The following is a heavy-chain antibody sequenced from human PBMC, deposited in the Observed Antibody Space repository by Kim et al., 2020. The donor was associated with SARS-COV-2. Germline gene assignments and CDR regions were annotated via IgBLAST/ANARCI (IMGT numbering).Heavy chain of an antibody. D-gene: IGHD1-1*01. V-gene: IGHV3-64*05. J-gene: IGHJ6*02. CDR1: GFTFSSYA. Sequence: GGSLRLSCSASGFTFSSYAMHWVRQAPGKGLEYVSAISSNGGTTYYADSVKGRFTTSRDNSKNTLYIQMSSLRAEDTAVYYCVRPTNFYYYYGMDVWGQGTTVTVSS. CDR3: VRPTNFYYYYGMDV. CDR2: ISSNGGTT.